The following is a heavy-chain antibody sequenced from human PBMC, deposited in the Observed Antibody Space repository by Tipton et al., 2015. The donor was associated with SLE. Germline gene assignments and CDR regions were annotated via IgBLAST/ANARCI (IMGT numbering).Heavy chain of an antibody. J-gene: IGHJ4*02. CDR3: ARDWVAAAGKGGFDY. CDR2: ISGSGGST. V-gene: IGHV3-23*01. D-gene: IGHD6-13*01. Sequence: GSLRLSCAASGFTFSSYAMSWVRQAPGKGLEWVSAISGSGGSTYYADSVKGRFTISRDNSKNTLYLQMNSLRAEDTAVYYCARDWVAAAGKGGFDYWGQGTLVTVSS. CDR1: GFTFSSYA.